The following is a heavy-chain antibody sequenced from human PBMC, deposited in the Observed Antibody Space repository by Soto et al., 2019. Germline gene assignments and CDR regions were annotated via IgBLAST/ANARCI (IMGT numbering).Heavy chain of an antibody. CDR2: ISGSGGST. CDR3: AKALVGPYYYCYGMDV. CDR1: GFTFSSYA. D-gene: IGHD2-8*02. V-gene: IGHV3-23*01. J-gene: IGHJ6*02. Sequence: PGGSLRLSCAASGFTFSSYAMSWVRQAPGKGLEWVSAISGSGGSTYYADSVKGRFTISRDNSKNTLYLQMNSLRAEDTAVYYCAKALVGPYYYCYGMDVWGQGTTVTVSS.